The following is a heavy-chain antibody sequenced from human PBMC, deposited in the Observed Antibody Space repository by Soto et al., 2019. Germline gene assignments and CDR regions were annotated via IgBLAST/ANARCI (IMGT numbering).Heavy chain of an antibody. CDR1: GFTFSSYA. CDR2: ISYDGSNK. CDR3: ASDRSWTGYNPGSSWLQGYYYYYYGMDV. D-gene: IGHD6-13*01. J-gene: IGHJ6*02. V-gene: IGHV3-30-3*01. Sequence: GGSLRLSCAASGFTFSSYAMHWVRQAPGKGLEWVAVISYDGSNKYYADSVKGRFTISRDNSKNTLYLQMNSLRAEDKAVYYCASDRSWTGYNPGSSWLQGYYYYYYGMDVWGQGTTVTVSS.